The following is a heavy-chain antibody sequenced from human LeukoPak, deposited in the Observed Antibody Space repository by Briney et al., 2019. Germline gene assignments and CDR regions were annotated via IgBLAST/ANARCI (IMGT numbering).Heavy chain of an antibody. CDR3: ASGYCSGGSCYDYYYYYMDV. Sequence: SETLSLTRTVSGGSISSYYWSWIRQPPGKGLEWIGYIYYSGSTNYNPSLKSRVTISVDTSKNQFSLKLSSVTAADTAVYYCASGYCSGGSCYDYYYYYMDVWGKGTTVTVSS. CDR2: IYYSGST. J-gene: IGHJ6*03. D-gene: IGHD2-15*01. V-gene: IGHV4-59*01. CDR1: GGSISSYY.